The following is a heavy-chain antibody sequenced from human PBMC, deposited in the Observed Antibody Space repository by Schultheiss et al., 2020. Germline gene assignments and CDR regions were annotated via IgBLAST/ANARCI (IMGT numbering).Heavy chain of an antibody. CDR1: GGSISSSNW. D-gene: IGHD3-9*01. CDR2: IYHSGST. Sequence: GSLRLSCAVSGGSISSSNWWSWVRQPPGKGLEWIGEIYHSGSTNYNPSLKSRVTISVDTSKNQFSLKLSSVTAADTAVYYCARDLGYYDILTGYLRHDYFDYWGQGTLVTVSS. J-gene: IGHJ4*02. CDR3: ARDLGYYDILTGYLRHDYFDY. V-gene: IGHV4-4*02.